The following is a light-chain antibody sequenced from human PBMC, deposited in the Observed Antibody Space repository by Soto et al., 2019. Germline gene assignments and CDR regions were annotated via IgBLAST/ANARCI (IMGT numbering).Light chain of an antibody. CDR1: SSDVGGYDY. CDR3: CSYAGSYTLV. V-gene: IGLV2-11*01. CDR2: DVS. J-gene: IGLJ2*01. Sequence: QSALTQPRSVSGSPGQSVTLSCTGTSSDVGGYDYVSWYQHHPGKAPKLMIYDVSKRPSGVPDRFSGSKSGNTASLTISGLQAEDEADYYCCSYAGSYTLVFGGGTKVTV.